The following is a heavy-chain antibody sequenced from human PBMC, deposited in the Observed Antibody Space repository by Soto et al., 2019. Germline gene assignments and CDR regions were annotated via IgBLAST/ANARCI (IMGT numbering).Heavy chain of an antibody. CDR2: IYYSGST. Sequence: SETLSLTCTVSGGSISSYYWSWIRQPPGKGLEWIGYIYYSGSTNYNPSLKSRVTISVDTSKSQFSLKLSSVTAADTAVYYCASQYCSGGSCYPYLFDPWGQGTLVTVSS. CDR3: ASQYCSGGSCYPYLFDP. CDR1: GGSISSYY. J-gene: IGHJ5*02. D-gene: IGHD2-15*01. V-gene: IGHV4-59*08.